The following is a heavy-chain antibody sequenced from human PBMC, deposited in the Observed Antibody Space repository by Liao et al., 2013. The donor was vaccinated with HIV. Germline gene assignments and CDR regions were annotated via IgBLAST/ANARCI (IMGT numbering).Heavy chain of an antibody. CDR1: GGSISSYY. J-gene: IGHJ5*02. CDR3: ARAIWGLRGTYTQSWFDP. CDR2: IFYSGST. Sequence: QVQLQESGPGLVKPSETLSLTCTVSGGSISSYYWSWIRQPPGKGLEWIGYIFYSGSTKYNPSLKSRVTISVDTSKNQFSLKLRSVTAADTAVYYCARAIWGLRGTYTQSWFDPWGQGTLVTVSS. V-gene: IGHV4-59*01. D-gene: IGHD1-26*01.